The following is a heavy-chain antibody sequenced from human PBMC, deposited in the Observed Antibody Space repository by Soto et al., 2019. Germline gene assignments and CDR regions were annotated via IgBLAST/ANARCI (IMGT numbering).Heavy chain of an antibody. CDR2: VNPKRGDA. CDR3: ARDPGIPGRYWYFDL. J-gene: IGHJ2*01. D-gene: IGHD1-20*01. CDR1: GYKFTDYY. V-gene: IGHV1-2*04. Sequence: QVLLVQSGAEVKKPGASVKVSCKASGYKFTDYYIHWVRQAPGQGPEWMGWVNPKRGDAGYAQKFQGWVTMTRDTATTTAYVEVNSLKSDDTAIYYCARDPGIPGRYWYFDLWGRGTLVTVSS.